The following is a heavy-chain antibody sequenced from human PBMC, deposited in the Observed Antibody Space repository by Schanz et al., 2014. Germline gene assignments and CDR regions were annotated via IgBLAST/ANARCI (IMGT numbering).Heavy chain of an antibody. D-gene: IGHD3-10*01. Sequence: EVQLVESGGGLVQPGGSLRLSCAASGFNFSSYSLNWVRQIPGKGLEWVSAISASGGTTYYADSVKGRFTISRDNSRNTLYLQMNSLRAEDAAVYYCARIGGSVFDYWAQGTLVTVSS. CDR1: GFNFSSYS. V-gene: IGHV3-23*04. J-gene: IGHJ4*02. CDR2: ISASGGTT. CDR3: ARIGGSVFDY.